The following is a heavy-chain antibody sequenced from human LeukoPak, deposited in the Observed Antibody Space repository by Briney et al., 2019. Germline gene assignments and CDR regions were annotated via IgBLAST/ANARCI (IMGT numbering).Heavy chain of an antibody. D-gene: IGHD1-26*01. Sequence: GASVKVSCKASGYTLTTYAISWVRQAPGQGLEWMGWISAYNGNTNYAQKLQGRVTMTTDTSTSTAYMELRSLRSDDTAVYYCARAGSGSYYSNFDYWGQGTLVTVSS. CDR3: ARAGSGSYYSNFDY. J-gene: IGHJ4*02. CDR2: ISAYNGNT. CDR1: GYTLTTYA. V-gene: IGHV1-18*01.